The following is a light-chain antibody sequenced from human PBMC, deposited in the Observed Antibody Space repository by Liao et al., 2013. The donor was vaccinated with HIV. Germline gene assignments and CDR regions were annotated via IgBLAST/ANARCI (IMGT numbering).Light chain of an antibody. J-gene: IGLJ1*01. Sequence: SYELTQPSSVSVSPGQTARITCSGDLLAKKYARWFQQKPGQAPVLVIYKDSERPSGIPERFSGSNSGNTATLTISGTQAMDEADYYCQVWDSSINFVFGPGTKVTVL. V-gene: IGLV3-27*01. CDR1: LLAKKY. CDR3: QVWDSSINFV. CDR2: KDS.